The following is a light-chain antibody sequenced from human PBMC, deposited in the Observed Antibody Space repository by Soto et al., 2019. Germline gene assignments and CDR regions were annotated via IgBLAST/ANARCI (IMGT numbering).Light chain of an antibody. CDR1: SSNIGGNS. J-gene: IGLJ1*01. CDR3: CSYAGSSTYV. CDR2: DDN. V-gene: IGLV1-51*01. Sequence: QSVLTQPPSVSAAPGQKVTISCSGSSSNIGGNSVSWYQQLPGTAPKLLIYDDNKRPSGVSNRFSGSKSGNTASLTISGLQAEDEADYYCCSYAGSSTYVFGTGTKVTVL.